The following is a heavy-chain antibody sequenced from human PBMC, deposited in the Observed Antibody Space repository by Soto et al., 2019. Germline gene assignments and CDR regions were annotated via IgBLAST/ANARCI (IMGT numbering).Heavy chain of an antibody. CDR3: ARASIAAAGYYFDY. CDR1: GFTVSTNY. Sequence: GGSLRLSCAASGFTVSTNYMSWVRRAPGKGLEWVSVIYSGGSTYYADSVKGRFTISRDNSKNTLYLQMNSLRAEDTAVCYCARASIAAAGYYFDYWGQGTLVTVSS. D-gene: IGHD6-13*01. CDR2: IYSGGST. V-gene: IGHV3-53*01. J-gene: IGHJ4*02.